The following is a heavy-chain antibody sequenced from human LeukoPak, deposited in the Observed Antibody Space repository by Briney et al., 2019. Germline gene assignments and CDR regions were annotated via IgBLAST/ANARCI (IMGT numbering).Heavy chain of an antibody. CDR3: AINDGGGSYYKSDF. Sequence: PSETLSLTCAVYGGSFSGYYWSWIRQSPRKRLEWIGEINQSGTTNYNTSPKGRVTISIDTPKNQSSLKLNSVTAANTAVYYCAINDGGGSYYKSDFGGKGILVTVSS. V-gene: IGHV4-34*01. D-gene: IGHD3-10*01. CDR2: INQSGTT. J-gene: IGHJ4*02. CDR1: GGSFSGYY.